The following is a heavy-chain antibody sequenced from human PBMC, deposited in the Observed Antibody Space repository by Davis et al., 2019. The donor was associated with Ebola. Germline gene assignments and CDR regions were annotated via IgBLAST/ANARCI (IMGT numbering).Heavy chain of an antibody. CDR1: GFTFSSYG. V-gene: IGHV3-23*01. CDR3: ANDRRTQSARDDAFDV. D-gene: IGHD1-14*01. CDR2: ISGSGGST. J-gene: IGHJ3*01. Sequence: PGGSLRLSCAASGFTFSSYGMSWVRQAPGKGLEWVSAISGSGGSTYYADSVKGRFTISRDNSKNTLYLQMDNLTTEDTAVYYCANDRRTQSARDDAFDVWGQGTMVTVSS.